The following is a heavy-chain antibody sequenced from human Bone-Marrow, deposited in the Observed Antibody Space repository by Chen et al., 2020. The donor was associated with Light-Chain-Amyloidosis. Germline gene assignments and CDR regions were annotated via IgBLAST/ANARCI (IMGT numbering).Heavy chain of an antibody. Sequence: EVQLEQSGPEVKKPGESLKISCKGSGYTFPNYWIGWVRQVPGKGLEWRGVIYPDDSDARYSPSFEGQVTISADKSITTAYLQWRSLKASDTAMYYCARRRDGYNFDYWGQGTLVTVSS. CDR2: IYPDDSDA. V-gene: IGHV5-51*01. D-gene: IGHD5-12*01. CDR1: GYTFPNYW. J-gene: IGHJ4*02. CDR3: ARRRDGYNFDY.